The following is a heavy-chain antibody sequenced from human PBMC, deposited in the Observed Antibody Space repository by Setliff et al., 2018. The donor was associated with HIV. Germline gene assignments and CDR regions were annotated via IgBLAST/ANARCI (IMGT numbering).Heavy chain of an antibody. CDR3: ASSGSGSYNYKSFFDY. Sequence: GGSLRLSCAASGFTFSDYYMSWIRQAPGKGLEWVSYISSSSSYTNYADSVKGRFTISRDNAKNSLYLQMNSLRAEDTAVYYCASSGSGSYNYKSFFDYWGQGTLVTVSS. D-gene: IGHD3-10*01. CDR1: GFTFSDYY. CDR2: ISSSSSYT. J-gene: IGHJ4*02. V-gene: IGHV3-11*03.